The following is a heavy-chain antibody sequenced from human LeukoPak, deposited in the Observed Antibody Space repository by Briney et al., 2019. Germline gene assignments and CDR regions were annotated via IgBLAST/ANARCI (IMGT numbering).Heavy chain of an antibody. CDR1: GGSISSPPYD. J-gene: IGHJ4*02. CDR2: ISSSGNT. Sequence: NSSETLSLTCTVSGGSISSPPYDWGWIPQPPGKGLEYIGSISSSGNTYYNASLQSRVTISVDASNNQFSLKLSSETGADTAVYVCARPLCQGDGDKRGFDNWGQGTLVSVSS. V-gene: IGHV4-39*01. CDR3: ARPLCQGDGDKRGFDN. D-gene: IGHD5-24*01.